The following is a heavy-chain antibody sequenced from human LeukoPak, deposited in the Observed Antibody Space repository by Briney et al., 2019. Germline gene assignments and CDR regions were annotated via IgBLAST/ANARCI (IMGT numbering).Heavy chain of an antibody. Sequence: GGSLRLSCVGSGFTFSRYWLNWVRQAPGKGLEWVANMNQDGSEIYYLDSVKGRFTISRDNAKNSVYLQMSNLRAEDMAVYFCARGGGLDVWGQGATVTVSS. D-gene: IGHD3-16*01. V-gene: IGHV3-7*03. CDR2: MNQDGSEI. J-gene: IGHJ6*02. CDR1: GFTFSRYW. CDR3: ARGGGLDV.